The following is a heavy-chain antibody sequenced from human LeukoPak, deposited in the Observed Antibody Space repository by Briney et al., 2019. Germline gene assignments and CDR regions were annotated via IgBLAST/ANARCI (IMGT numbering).Heavy chain of an antibody. CDR3: AKRRDYGGIYYYYYMDV. V-gene: IGHV3-30*04. J-gene: IGHJ6*03. CDR2: IFYDGSIA. D-gene: IGHD4-23*01. Sequence: PGRSLRLSCAASGFTFSHYAMHWVRQAPGKGLEWVAVIFYDGSIAYYADSVKGRFTISRDNSENTLYLQMNSLRAEDTAVYYCAKRRDYGGIYYYYYMDVWGKGTTVTISS. CDR1: GFTFSHYA.